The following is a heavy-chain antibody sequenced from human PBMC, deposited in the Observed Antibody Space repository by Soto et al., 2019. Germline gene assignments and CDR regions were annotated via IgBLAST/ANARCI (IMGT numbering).Heavy chain of an antibody. D-gene: IGHD1-1*01. CDR2: SKNKANLYSS. Sequence: EVQLVESGGGLVQPGGSLRLSCAASGFTCSDHYMDWVRQAPGKGLEWVGRSKNKANLYSSDYAASVKGRFTISRDESKNSLHLQMNSLKTEDTAVYYCAREGLGTAWNDYWGQGTLVTVSS. CDR3: AREGLGTAWNDY. CDR1: GFTCSDHY. V-gene: IGHV3-72*01. J-gene: IGHJ4*02.